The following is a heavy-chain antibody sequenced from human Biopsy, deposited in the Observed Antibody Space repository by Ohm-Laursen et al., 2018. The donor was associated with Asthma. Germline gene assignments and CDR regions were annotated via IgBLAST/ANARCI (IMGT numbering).Heavy chain of an antibody. Sequence: GASVKVSCKVSGYTFNSVAVMWVRQAPGQGLGWMGWINTNTGNPTYAQGFTGRFVFSLDTSVNTAHLQISSLKAEDTAVYYCARMISYYHEMRAPFFDYWGQGTLVTVSS. CDR1: GYTFNSVA. CDR2: INTNTGNP. J-gene: IGHJ4*02. D-gene: IGHD3-22*01. V-gene: IGHV7-4-1*02. CDR3: ARMISYYHEMRAPFFDY.